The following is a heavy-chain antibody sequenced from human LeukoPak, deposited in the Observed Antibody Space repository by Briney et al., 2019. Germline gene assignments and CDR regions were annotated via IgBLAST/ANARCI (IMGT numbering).Heavy chain of an antibody. J-gene: IGHJ3*02. CDR2: IYVSGST. CDR3: AKSNGYGLIDI. Sequence: SETLSLTCTVSGASISSHYWSWIRQPAGKALEWIGRIYVSGSTTYNPSLESRVTMSLDTSKNHFSLKLNSVTAADTAVYYCAKSNGYGLIDIWGQGTMVTVSS. V-gene: IGHV4-4*07. CDR1: GASISSHY. D-gene: IGHD5-18*01.